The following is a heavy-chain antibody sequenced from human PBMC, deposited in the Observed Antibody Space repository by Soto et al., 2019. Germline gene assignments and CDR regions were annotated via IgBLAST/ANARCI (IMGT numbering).Heavy chain of an antibody. CDR3: ARDLLYYDILTGEYYYYGMDV. J-gene: IGHJ6*02. Sequence: SETLSLTCTVSVGSISSGDYYWSWIRQPPGKGLEWIGYIYYSGSTYYNPSLKSRVTISVDTSKNQFSLKLSSVTAADTAVYYCARDLLYYDILTGEYYYYGMDVWGQGTTVTVSS. D-gene: IGHD3-9*01. V-gene: IGHV4-30-4*01. CDR2: IYYSGST. CDR1: VGSISSGDYY.